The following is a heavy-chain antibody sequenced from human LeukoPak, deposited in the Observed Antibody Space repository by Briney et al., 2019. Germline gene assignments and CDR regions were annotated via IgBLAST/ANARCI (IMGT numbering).Heavy chain of an antibody. V-gene: IGHV1-2*02. J-gene: IGHJ6*03. CDR3: ARSPPTQYSSSWSYTGIYYYYYYMDV. CDR1: GYTFTGYY. CDR2: INPNSGGT. Sequence: ASVKVSCKASGYTFTGYYMHWVRQAPGQGLEWMGWINPNSGGTNYAQKFQGRVTMTRDTSISTAYMELSRLRSDDTAVYYCARSPPTQYSSSWSYTGIYYYYYYMDVWGKGTTVTISS. D-gene: IGHD6-13*01.